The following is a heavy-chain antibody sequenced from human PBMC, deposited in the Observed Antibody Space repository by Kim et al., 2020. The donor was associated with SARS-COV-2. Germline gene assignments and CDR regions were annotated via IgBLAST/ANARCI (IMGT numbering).Heavy chain of an antibody. CDR3: ASPAGTTAPFDY. J-gene: IGHJ4*02. Sequence: CAQKFPGRVTMTRDTSISTAYMELSRLRSDDTAVYYCASPAGTTAPFDYWGQGTLVTVSS. D-gene: IGHD1-7*01. V-gene: IGHV1-2*02.